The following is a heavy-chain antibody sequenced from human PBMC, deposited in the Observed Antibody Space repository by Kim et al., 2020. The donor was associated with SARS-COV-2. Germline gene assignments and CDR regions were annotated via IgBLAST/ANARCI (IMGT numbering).Heavy chain of an antibody. CDR3: ARRAINDYPGAFDI. D-gene: IGHD2-2*02. Sequence: SPSFQGQVTISADKSISTAYLQWSSLKASDTAMYYCARRAINDYPGAFDIWGQGTMVTVSS. J-gene: IGHJ3*02. V-gene: IGHV5-51*01.